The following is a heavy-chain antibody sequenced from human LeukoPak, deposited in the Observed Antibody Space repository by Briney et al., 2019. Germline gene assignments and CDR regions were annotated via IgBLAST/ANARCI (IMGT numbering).Heavy chain of an antibody. Sequence: GGSLRLSCAASGFTFSSYSMNWVRQAPGKGPEWVSSISSSSSYIYYADSVKGRFTISRDNAKNSLYLQMNSLRAEDTAVYYCARDPPGLMAPRWGQGTLVTVSS. D-gene: IGHD2-8*01. CDR2: ISSSSSYI. CDR3: ARDPPGLMAPR. V-gene: IGHV3-21*01. J-gene: IGHJ4*02. CDR1: GFTFSSYS.